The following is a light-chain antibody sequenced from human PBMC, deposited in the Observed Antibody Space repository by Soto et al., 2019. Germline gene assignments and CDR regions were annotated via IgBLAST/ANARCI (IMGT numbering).Light chain of an antibody. J-gene: IGLJ1*01. V-gene: IGLV2-14*01. Sequence: QSALTQPASVSGSPGQSITISCTGASSDVGSYNYVSWYQQYPGKAPKLMLFEVSARPSGVSNRFSGSKSGNTASLTISGFQAEDEADYYCSSYTSSSSLVFGTGTKATVL. CDR2: EVS. CDR3: SSYTSSSSLV. CDR1: SSDVGSYNY.